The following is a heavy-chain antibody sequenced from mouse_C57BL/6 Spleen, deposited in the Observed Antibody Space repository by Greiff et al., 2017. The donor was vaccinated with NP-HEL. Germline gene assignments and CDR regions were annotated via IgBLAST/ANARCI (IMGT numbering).Heavy chain of an antibody. J-gene: IGHJ4*01. V-gene: IGHV5-4*03. CDR2: ISDGGSYT. CDR1: GFTFSSYA. D-gene: IGHD2-3*01. CDR3: HLYDGYSYAMDY. Sequence: EVRLVESGGGLVKPGGSLKLSCAASGFTFSSYAMSWVRQTPEKRLEWVATISDGGSYTYYPDNVKGRFTISRDNAKNNLYLQMSQLKSEDTAMYYCHLYDGYSYAMDYWGQGTSVTVSS.